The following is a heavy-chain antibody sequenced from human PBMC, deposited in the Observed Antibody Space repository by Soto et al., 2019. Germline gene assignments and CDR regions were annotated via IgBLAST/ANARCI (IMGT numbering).Heavy chain of an antibody. J-gene: IGHJ4*02. CDR2: ISSTTNYI. Sequence: GGSLRLSCAASGFTFTRYSMNWVRQAPGKGLEWVSSISSTTNYIYYGDSMKGRFTISRDNAKDSLYLEMNSLRAEDTAVYYCARESEDLTSNFDYWGQGTMVTVSS. CDR3: ARESEDLTSNFDY. CDR1: GFTFTRYS. V-gene: IGHV3-21*06.